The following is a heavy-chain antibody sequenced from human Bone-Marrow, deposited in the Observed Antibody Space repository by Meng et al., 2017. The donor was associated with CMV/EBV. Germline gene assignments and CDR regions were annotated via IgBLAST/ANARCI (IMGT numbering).Heavy chain of an antibody. CDR1: GFTFNNYD. J-gene: IGHJ6*02. Sequence: GESLKISCAASGFTFNNYDMNWVRQAPGKGLEWVSYISSSGNNVYYADSVKGRFTFSRDNAKNSLYLQMNSLRAEDTAVYYCARDFRDTTGYHPMDVWGQGTTVTVSS. CDR3: ARDFRDTTGYHPMDV. CDR2: ISSSGNNV. V-gene: IGHV3-48*03. D-gene: IGHD1-26*01.